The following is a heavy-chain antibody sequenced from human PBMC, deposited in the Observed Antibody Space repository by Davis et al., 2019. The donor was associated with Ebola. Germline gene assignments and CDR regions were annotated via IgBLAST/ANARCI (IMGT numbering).Heavy chain of an antibody. CDR3: AKGTTVTTLGWFDP. CDR2: ISYDGSNK. Sequence: GGSLRLSCAASGFTFSSYAMHWVRQAPGKGLEWVAVISYDGSNKYYADSVKGRFTISRDNSKNTLYLQMNSLRAEGTAVYYCAKGTTVTTLGWFDPWGQGTLVTVSS. CDR1: GFTFSSYA. V-gene: IGHV3-30-3*01. D-gene: IGHD4-17*01. J-gene: IGHJ5*02.